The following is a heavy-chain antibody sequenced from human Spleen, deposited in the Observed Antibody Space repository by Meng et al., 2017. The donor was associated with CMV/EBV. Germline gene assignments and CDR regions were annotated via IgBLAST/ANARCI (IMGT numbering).Heavy chain of an antibody. Sequence: ETLSLTCAASGFTFSSYAMSWVRQATGKGLEWVSAITSPGDTYYPGSVKGRFTIFRENAKSSVYLQMNSLRAGDTAVYYCARSLFDSNDPFDYWGQGTVVTVSS. CDR2: ITSPGDT. V-gene: IGHV3-13*01. J-gene: IGHJ4*02. D-gene: IGHD3-22*01. CDR3: ARSLFDSNDPFDY. CDR1: GFTFSSYA.